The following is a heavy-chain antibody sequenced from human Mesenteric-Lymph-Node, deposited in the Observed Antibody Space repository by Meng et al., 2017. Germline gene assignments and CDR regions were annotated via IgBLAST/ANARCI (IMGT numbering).Heavy chain of an antibody. CDR3: AREASEYYYDSQIDY. D-gene: IGHD3-22*01. J-gene: IGHJ4*02. CDR2: INTNTGNP. Sequence: QVQLVQSGDEVKKPGSSVKVSCKASGGTFTSYAMNWVRQAPGQGLEWMGWINTNTGNPTYAQGFTGRFVFSLDTSVSTAYLQISSLKAEDTAVYYCAREASEYYYDSQIDYWGQGTLVTVSS. V-gene: IGHV7-4-1*02. CDR1: GGTFTSYA.